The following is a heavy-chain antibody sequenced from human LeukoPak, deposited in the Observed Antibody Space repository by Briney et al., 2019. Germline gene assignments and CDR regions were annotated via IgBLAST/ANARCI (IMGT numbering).Heavy chain of an antibody. D-gene: IGHD3-10*01. V-gene: IGHV3-74*01. J-gene: IGHJ4*02. CDR3: AKDDAWLRFGE. CDR2: IKTDGSTT. Sequence: GGSLRLSCAASGFSFSVYWMHWVRQAPGKGPVWVSRIKTDGSTTDYADFVKGRFTISRDNAKNTLYLEVISLTAEDTAVYYCAKDDAWLRFGEWSQGTLVTVSS. CDR1: GFSFSVYW.